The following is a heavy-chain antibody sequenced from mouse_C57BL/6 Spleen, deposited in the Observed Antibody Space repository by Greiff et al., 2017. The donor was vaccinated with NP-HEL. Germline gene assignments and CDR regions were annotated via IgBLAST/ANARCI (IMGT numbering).Heavy chain of an antibody. CDR3: AREIGWLRRGFAY. J-gene: IGHJ3*01. CDR1: GFTFSSYA. Sequence: DVKLVESGGGLVKPGGSLKLSCAASGFTFSSYAMSWVRQTPEKRLEWVATISDGGSYTYYPDNVKGRFTISRDNAKNNLYLQMSHLKSEDTAMYYCAREIGWLRRGFAYWGQGTLVTVSA. V-gene: IGHV5-4*01. D-gene: IGHD2-2*01. CDR2: ISDGGSYT.